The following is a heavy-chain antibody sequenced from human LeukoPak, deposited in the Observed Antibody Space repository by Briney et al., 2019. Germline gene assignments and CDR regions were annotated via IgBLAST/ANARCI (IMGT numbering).Heavy chain of an antibody. Sequence: GGSLRLSCAASGFTFSSYAMSWVRQAPGKGLEWVSAISGSGGSTYYADSVKGRFTISRDNSKNRLYLQMNSLRAEHTAVYYCAKATREYRGYIGTWGQGTLVTVSS. D-gene: IGHD5-12*01. J-gene: IGHJ4*02. CDR3: AKATREYRGYIGT. V-gene: IGHV3-23*01. CDR2: ISGSGGST. CDR1: GFTFSSYA.